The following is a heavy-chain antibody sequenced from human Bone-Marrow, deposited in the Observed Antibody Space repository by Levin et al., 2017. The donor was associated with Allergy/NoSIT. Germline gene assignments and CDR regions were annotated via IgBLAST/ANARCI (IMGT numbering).Heavy chain of an antibody. V-gene: IGHV3-48*03. CDR1: GFTFSSYE. CDR2: ISSSGSTI. D-gene: IGHD6-13*01. J-gene: IGHJ6*02. Sequence: SCAASGFTFSSYEMNWVRQAPGKGLEWVSYISSSGSTIYYADSVKGRFTISRDNAKNSLYLQMNSLRAEDTAVYYCARDRSSYSSSWYLPGDYYYYYYGMDVWGQGTTVTVSS. CDR3: ARDRSSYSSSWYLPGDYYYYYYGMDV.